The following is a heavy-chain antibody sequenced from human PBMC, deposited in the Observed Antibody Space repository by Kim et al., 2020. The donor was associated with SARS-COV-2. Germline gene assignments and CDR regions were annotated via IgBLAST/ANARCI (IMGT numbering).Heavy chain of an antibody. V-gene: IGHV5-51*01. J-gene: IGHJ4*02. CDR3: ARHLRDGYNWGGDY. D-gene: IGHD5-12*01. Sequence: PSLQGQVTISDDKSISTAYLQWSSLKASDTAMYYCARHLRDGYNWGGDYWGQGTLVTVSS.